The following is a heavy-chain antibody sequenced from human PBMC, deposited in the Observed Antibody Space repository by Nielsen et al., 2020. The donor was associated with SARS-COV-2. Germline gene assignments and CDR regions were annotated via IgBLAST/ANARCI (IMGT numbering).Heavy chain of an antibody. CDR3: AKDWTAIVVVPSGGVDY. J-gene: IGHJ4*02. CDR1: GFTFSTYG. CDR2: ISYDGSNK. V-gene: IGHV3-30*18. Sequence: GESLKISCAASGFTFSTYGMHWVRQALGKGLEWGAAISYDGSNKYYVDSVKGRFTISRDNSKNTLYLQMSSLREEDTAVYYCAKDWTAIVVVPSGGVDYWGQGTLVTVSS. D-gene: IGHD2-15*01.